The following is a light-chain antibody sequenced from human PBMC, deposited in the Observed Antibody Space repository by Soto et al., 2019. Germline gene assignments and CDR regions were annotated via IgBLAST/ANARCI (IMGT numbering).Light chain of an antibody. J-gene: IGKJ2*02. CDR1: QSLLHSNGYKY. CDR3: IQALQTPLWT. Sequence: DIVMTQSPLSLPVTPGEPASISCRSSQSLLHSNGYKYLDWYLQKPGQSPQLLIYLGSNRASGVTDRFSGSGSGTDFTLKISRVEAEDVGVYYCIQALQTPLWTFAQETKLEIK. CDR2: LGS. V-gene: IGKV2-28*01.